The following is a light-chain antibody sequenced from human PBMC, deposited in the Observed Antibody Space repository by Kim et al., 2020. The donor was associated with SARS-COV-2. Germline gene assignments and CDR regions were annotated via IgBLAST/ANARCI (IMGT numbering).Light chain of an antibody. CDR2: DAS. Sequence: DIQMTQSPSSLSASVGDRVTITCQASQDINNYLNWYQQKPGKAPKLLIYDASNLETGVPSRFSGSGSGTDFTFTISSLQPEDIATYYCQQYDNFPYTFGQGTKLEI. CDR3: QQYDNFPYT. V-gene: IGKV1-33*01. J-gene: IGKJ2*01. CDR1: QDINNY.